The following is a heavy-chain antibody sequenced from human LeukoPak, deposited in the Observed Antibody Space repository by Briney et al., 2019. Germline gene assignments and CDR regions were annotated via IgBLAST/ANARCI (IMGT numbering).Heavy chain of an antibody. Sequence: SETLSLTCTVSGGSISSSSYYWGWIRQPPGKGLEWIGSIYHSGSTNYNPSLKSRVTISVDKSKNQFSLKLSSVTAADTAVYYCARVQQLADAFDIWGQGTMVTVSS. CDR2: IYHSGST. J-gene: IGHJ3*02. V-gene: IGHV4-39*07. CDR1: GGSISSSSYY. CDR3: ARVQQLADAFDI. D-gene: IGHD6-13*01.